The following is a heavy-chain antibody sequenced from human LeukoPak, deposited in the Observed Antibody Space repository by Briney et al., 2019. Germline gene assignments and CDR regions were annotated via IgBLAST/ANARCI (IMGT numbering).Heavy chain of an antibody. Sequence: SETLSLTCTASGGSISSYYWSWIRQPPGKGLEWIGRIYTSGSTNYNPSLKSRVTMSVDTSKNQFSLKLSSVTAADTAVYYCARVLGAYYDILTGSEAFDIWGQGTMVTVSS. CDR2: IYTSGST. J-gene: IGHJ3*02. CDR1: GGSISSYY. D-gene: IGHD3-9*01. CDR3: ARVLGAYYDILTGSEAFDI. V-gene: IGHV4-4*07.